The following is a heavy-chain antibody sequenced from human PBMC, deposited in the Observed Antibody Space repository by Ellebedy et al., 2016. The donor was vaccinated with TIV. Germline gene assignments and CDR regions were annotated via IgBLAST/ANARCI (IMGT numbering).Heavy chain of an antibody. V-gene: IGHV3-33*01. Sequence: GESLKISXVASGFSLSTYAMHWVRQAPGKGLEWLGIIWYDGSNEYYRESVRGRFSISRDNSKNTVYLEMKSLKVEDTAVYYCAREVTEYDSSPDGYAIWGQGTMATVS. CDR1: GFSLSTYA. CDR2: IWYDGSNE. J-gene: IGHJ3*01. CDR3: AREVTEYDSSPDGYAI. D-gene: IGHD3-22*01.